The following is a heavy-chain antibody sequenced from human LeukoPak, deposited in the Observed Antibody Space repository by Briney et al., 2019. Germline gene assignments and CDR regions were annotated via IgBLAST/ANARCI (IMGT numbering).Heavy chain of an antibody. CDR1: GFTFDDYA. V-gene: IGHV3-9*03. CDR3: AKSRAGGLRYYMDV. D-gene: IGHD3-16*01. CDR2: ISWNSGSI. J-gene: IGHJ6*03. Sequence: SLRLSCAASGFTFDDYAMHWVRQAPGKGLEWVSGISWNSGSIGYADSVKGRFTISRDNAKNSLYLQMNSLRAEDMALYYCAKSRAGGLRYYMDVWGKGTTVTVSS.